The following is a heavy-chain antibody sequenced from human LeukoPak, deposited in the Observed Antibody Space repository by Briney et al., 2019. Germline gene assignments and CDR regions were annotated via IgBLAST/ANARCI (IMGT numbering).Heavy chain of an antibody. Sequence: GGSLRLSCAASGFTFSRYWMSWVRQAPGKGLEWVANIRQDGSEKHYLDSVKGRFTISRDNAKNSLYLQMNSLRAEDTAVYYCASSDFWSGYYTEVPDYWGQGTLVTVSS. CDR2: IRQDGSEK. V-gene: IGHV3-7*01. J-gene: IGHJ4*02. CDR3: ASSDFWSGYYTEVPDY. D-gene: IGHD3-3*01. CDR1: GFTFSRYW.